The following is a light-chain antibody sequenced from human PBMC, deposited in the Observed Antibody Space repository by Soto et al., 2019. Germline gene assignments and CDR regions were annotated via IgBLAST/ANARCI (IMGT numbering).Light chain of an antibody. J-gene: IGKJ4*01. CDR3: QQYNNWPPVT. Sequence: EIVMTQSPATLSVSPGERATLSCRASQSVSSDLAWYQQRPGQAPRILIYGASTRAAGVPARFSGSGSGTEFTLTISSLQSEDFAVYYCQQYNNWPPVTFGGGTEVEI. V-gene: IGKV3-15*01. CDR1: QSVSSD. CDR2: GAS.